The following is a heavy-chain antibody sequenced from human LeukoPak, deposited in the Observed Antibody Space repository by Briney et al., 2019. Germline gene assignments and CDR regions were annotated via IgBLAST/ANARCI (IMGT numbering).Heavy chain of an antibody. CDR3: AKKKITIFGVVIPLDFDY. CDR1: GFTFSSYA. Sequence: GGSLRLSCAASGFTFSSYAMSWVRQAPGKGLEWVSAISGSGGSTYYADSVKGRFTISRDNSKNTLYLQMNSLRAEDTAVYYCAKKKITIFGVVIPLDFDYWGQGTLVTVSS. J-gene: IGHJ4*02. CDR2: ISGSGGST. V-gene: IGHV3-23*01. D-gene: IGHD3-3*01.